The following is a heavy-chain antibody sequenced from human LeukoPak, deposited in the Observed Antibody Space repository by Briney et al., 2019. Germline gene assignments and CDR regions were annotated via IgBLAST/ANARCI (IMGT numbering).Heavy chain of an antibody. J-gene: IGHJ3*02. CDR1: GGSINSHY. CDR3: ATNRVGTYDRPFDI. V-gene: IGHV4-59*08. CDR2: IHYTGTT. D-gene: IGHD1-26*01. Sequence: SETLSLTCIVSGGSINSHYWSWIRQPPGKGLEWIGDIHYTGTTKYNPSVKSRVTISIDTSKNQFFLELRSVTATDTAVYFCATNRVGTYDRPFDIWGQGTMVTVSS.